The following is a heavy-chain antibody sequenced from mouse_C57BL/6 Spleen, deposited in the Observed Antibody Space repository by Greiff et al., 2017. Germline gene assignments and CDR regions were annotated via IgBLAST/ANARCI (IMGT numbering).Heavy chain of an antibody. CDR3: ARGGLGLDY. Sequence: EVLLVESEGGLVQPGSSMKLSCTASGFTFSDYYMAWVRQVPEKGLEWVANINYDGSSTYYLDSLKSRFIISRDKAKNIRYLQMSSLKSEDTATYYCARGGLGLDYWGQGTTLTVSS. V-gene: IGHV5-16*01. D-gene: IGHD4-1*01. CDR2: INYDGSST. J-gene: IGHJ2*01. CDR1: GFTFSDYY.